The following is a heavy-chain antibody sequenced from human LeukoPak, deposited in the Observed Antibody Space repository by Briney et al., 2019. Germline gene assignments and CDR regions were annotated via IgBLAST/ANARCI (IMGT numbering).Heavy chain of an antibody. CDR3: ARAPGYSYGYYYYYYMDV. CDR2: ICSGGNT. J-gene: IGHJ6*03. Sequence: PGGSLRLSCAASGFTVSSNYMSWVREAPGKGLEWVSVICSGGNTYYADSVKGRFTISRDNSKNTLYLQMNSLRAEDTAVYYCARAPGYSYGYYYYYYMDVWGKGTTVTVSS. D-gene: IGHD5-18*01. CDR1: GFTVSSNY. V-gene: IGHV3-53*01.